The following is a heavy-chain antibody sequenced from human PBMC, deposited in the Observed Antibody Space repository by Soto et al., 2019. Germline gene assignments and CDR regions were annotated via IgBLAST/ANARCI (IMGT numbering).Heavy chain of an antibody. J-gene: IGHJ5*02. Sequence: PGGSLRLSXAASGFPFSDHALXWVRQTPGKGLEWVSASTGRGDSTDXXDSVKGRFTISRDNSKSTXYLQMMSLRAEDTXGYYCAKDLYXXXXXGWFDPW. D-gene: IGHD2-2*01. CDR3: AKDLYXXXXXGWFDP. V-gene: IGHV3-23*01. CDR2: STGRGDST. CDR1: GFPFSDHA.